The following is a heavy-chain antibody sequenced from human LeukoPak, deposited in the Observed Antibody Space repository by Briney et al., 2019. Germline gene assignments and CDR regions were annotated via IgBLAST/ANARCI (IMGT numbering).Heavy chain of an antibody. V-gene: IGHV3-48*01. J-gene: IGHJ4*02. CDR2: LCRSITII. CDR1: GFNFNISS. CDR3: ARGGWYDDFDY. Sequence: PGGSLRLSCAASGFNFNISSMNWVPPAPGKGLEWISYLCRSITIIYYAHSVKGRFTISRDNAKSSLYLQMNSLRAEDTAMYYCARGGWYDDFDYLGQGTLVTVSS. D-gene: IGHD6-19*01.